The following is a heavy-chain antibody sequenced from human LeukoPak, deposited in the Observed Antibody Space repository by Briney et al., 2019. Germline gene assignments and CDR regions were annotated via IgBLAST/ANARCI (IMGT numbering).Heavy chain of an antibody. Sequence: GGSLRLSCAASGFTFTSYVIHWVRQAPGKGLEWVAIIFFDGTKRYYADSVNGRFTISRANSRNTVSLEMNSLRPEDTAIYYCARDQGCSGGACYFFDYWGQGALVTVSS. CDR3: ARDQGCSGGACYFFDY. CDR1: GFTFTSYV. D-gene: IGHD2-15*01. V-gene: IGHV3-30*04. J-gene: IGHJ4*02. CDR2: IFFDGTKR.